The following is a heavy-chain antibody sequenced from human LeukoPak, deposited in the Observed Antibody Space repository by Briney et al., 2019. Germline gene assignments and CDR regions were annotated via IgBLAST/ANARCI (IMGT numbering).Heavy chain of an antibody. CDR2: ISGSAAST. V-gene: IGHV3-23*01. D-gene: IGHD5-24*01. J-gene: IGHJ4*02. CDR3: AKESGDGYNYPFDN. Sequence: PGGSLRLSCAASGFTFSSYAMSWVRQAPGKGLEWVSGISGSAASTYYADSVKGRFTIFRDNSKSTLHLQMNSLRAEDTAVYYCAKESGDGYNYPFDNWGQGTLVTVSS. CDR1: GFTFSSYA.